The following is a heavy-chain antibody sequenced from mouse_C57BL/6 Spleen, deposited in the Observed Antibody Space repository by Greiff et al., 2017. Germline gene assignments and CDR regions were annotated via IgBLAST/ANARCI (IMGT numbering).Heavy chain of an antibody. V-gene: IGHV1-42*01. CDR1: GYSFTGYY. Sequence: EVQLQQSGPELVKPGASVKISCKASGYSFTGYYMNWVKQSPEKSLEWIGEINPSTGGTTYNQKFKAKATLTVDKSSSTAYMQLKSLTSEDSAVYYCARYAGYAMDYWGQGTSVTVSS. J-gene: IGHJ4*01. CDR3: ARYAGYAMDY. CDR2: INPSTGGT.